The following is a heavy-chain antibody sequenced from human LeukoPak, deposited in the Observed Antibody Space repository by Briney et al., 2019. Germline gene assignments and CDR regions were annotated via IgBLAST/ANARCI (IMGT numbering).Heavy chain of an antibody. CDR1: GFTFSSYS. CDR2: ISSSSSYI. Sequence: PGGSLRLSCAASGFTFSSYSMNWVRQAPGKGLEWVSSISSSSSYIYYADSVKGRFTISRDNAKNSLYLQMNSLRAEDTAVYYCARVVGLTGYSSNWYSGYYYYMDVWGKGTTVTVSS. D-gene: IGHD6-13*01. V-gene: IGHV3-21*04. CDR3: ARVVGLTGYSSNWYSGYYYYMDV. J-gene: IGHJ6*03.